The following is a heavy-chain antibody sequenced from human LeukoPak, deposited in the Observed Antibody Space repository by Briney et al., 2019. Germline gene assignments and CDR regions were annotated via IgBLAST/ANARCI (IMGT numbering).Heavy chain of an antibody. CDR2: IYAGGST. CDR3: ASLPLYSYGSGSYYE. V-gene: IGHV3-66*01. CDR1: GFTVSSNY. D-gene: IGHD3-10*01. Sequence: QSGGSLRLSCAASGFTVSSNYMSWVRQAPGEGLEWVSVIYAGGSTYYADSVRGRFTISRDNSKNTLYLQVNSLRAEDTAVYYCASLPLYSYGSGSYYEWGQGTLVTVSS. J-gene: IGHJ4*02.